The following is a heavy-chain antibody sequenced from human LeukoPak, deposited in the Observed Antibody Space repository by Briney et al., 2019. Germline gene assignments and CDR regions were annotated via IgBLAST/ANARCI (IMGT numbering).Heavy chain of an antibody. CDR1: GGSISSYY. CDR2: IYYSGCT. J-gene: IGHJ4*02. Sequence: PSETLSLTCTVSGGSISSYYWSWIRQPPGKGLEWIGYIYYSGCTNYNPSLKSRVTISVDTSKNQFSLKLSSVTAADTAVYYCARASAARHFDYWGQGTLVTVSS. V-gene: IGHV4-59*01. CDR3: ARASAARHFDY. D-gene: IGHD6-6*01.